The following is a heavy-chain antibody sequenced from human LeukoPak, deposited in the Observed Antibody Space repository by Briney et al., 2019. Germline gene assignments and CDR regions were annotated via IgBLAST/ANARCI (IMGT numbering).Heavy chain of an antibody. CDR1: GFTFSNAW. V-gene: IGHV3-15*01. J-gene: IGHJ4*02. CDR2: IKSRTDGGTP. Sequence: PGGSLRLSCAASGFTFSNAWMSWVRQAPGKGLEWVGRIKSRTDGGTPDYAAPVKGRFTISRDDSKNTLYLQMNNLKTEDTAVYYCTTDGYSSGGFDYWGQGTLVSVSS. D-gene: IGHD6-19*01. CDR3: TTDGYSSGGFDY.